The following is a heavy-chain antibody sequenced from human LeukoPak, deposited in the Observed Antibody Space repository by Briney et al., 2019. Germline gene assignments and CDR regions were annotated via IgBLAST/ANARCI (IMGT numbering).Heavy chain of an antibody. Sequence: PSETLSLTCSVSGASVSTTAYFWNWIRQPAGKGLEWIGRIYASGNTHYNPSLKGRFTMSLDTSKNQFSLNMNSVTAADSAVYFCASYVEAYDHYPRALDIWGRGTVVTVS. V-gene: IGHV4-61*02. CDR2: IYASGNT. D-gene: IGHD5-12*01. CDR1: GASVSTTAYF. J-gene: IGHJ3*02. CDR3: ASYVEAYDHYPRALDI.